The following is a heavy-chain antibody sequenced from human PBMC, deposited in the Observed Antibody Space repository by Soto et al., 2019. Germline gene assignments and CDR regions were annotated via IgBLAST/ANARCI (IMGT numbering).Heavy chain of an antibody. Sequence: GESLKISCAASGFTFSSYAMSWVRQAPGKGLEWVSAISGSGGSTYYADSVKGRFTISRDNSKNTLYLQMNSLRAEDTAVYYCANRGGGPNHYYYMDVWGKGTTVTVSS. J-gene: IGHJ6*03. V-gene: IGHV3-23*01. CDR2: ISGSGGST. D-gene: IGHD3-10*01. CDR3: ANRGGGPNHYYYMDV. CDR1: GFTFSSYA.